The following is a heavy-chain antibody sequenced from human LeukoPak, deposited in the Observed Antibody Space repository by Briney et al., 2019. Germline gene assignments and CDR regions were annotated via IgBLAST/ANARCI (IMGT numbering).Heavy chain of an antibody. CDR1: GYTFTSYY. V-gene: IGHV1-46*01. J-gene: IGHJ4*02. CDR2: INPSGGST. D-gene: IGHD3-16*01. Sequence: ASVKVSCKASGYTFTSYYMHWVRQAPGQGLEWMGIINPSGGSTSYAQKFQGRVTMTRDTSISTAYMELSRLRSDDTAVYYCARDPGDRRLGDWGQGTLVTVSS. CDR3: ARDPGDRRLGD.